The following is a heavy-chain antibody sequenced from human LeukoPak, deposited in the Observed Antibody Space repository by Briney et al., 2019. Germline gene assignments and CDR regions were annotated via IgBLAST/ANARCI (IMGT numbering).Heavy chain of an antibody. CDR1: GDSISSSNW. CDR2: IYYSGST. CDR3: ARQRMGWDIVVVVAARPYYFDY. J-gene: IGHJ4*02. Sequence: PSETLSLTCAVSGDSISSSNWWSWVRQPPGKGLEWIGSIYYSGSTYYNPSLKSRVTISVDTSKNQFSLKLSSVTAADTAVYYCARQRMGWDIVVVVAARPYYFDYWGQGTLVTVSS. D-gene: IGHD2-15*01. V-gene: IGHV4-39*01.